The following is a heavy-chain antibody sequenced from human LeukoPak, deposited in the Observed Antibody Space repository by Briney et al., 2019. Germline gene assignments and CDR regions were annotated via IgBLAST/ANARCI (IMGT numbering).Heavy chain of an antibody. Sequence: GGSLRLSCAASGFTFSSYAMSWVRQAPGEGLEWVSAISGGGGSTYYADSVKGRFTISRDNSKNTLYLQMNSLRAEDTAVYYCAKDLEIIVASSGFDYWGQGTLVTVSS. CDR1: GFTFSSYA. CDR2: ISGGGGST. CDR3: AKDLEIIVASSGFDY. D-gene: IGHD5-12*01. V-gene: IGHV3-23*01. J-gene: IGHJ4*02.